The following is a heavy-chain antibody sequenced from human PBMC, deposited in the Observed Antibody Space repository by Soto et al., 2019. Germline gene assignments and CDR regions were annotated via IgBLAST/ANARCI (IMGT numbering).Heavy chain of an antibody. D-gene: IGHD5-18*01. CDR3: ARVWLQLNFWNWFDP. V-gene: IGHV1-69*06. J-gene: IGHJ5*02. CDR1: GGTFSSYA. CDR2: IIPIFGTA. Sequence: QVQLVQSGAEVKKPGSSVKVSCKASGGTFSSYAISWVRQAPGQGLEWMGGIIPIFGTANYAQKFQGRVTITADKSTSTAYRELSSLRSEDTAVYYCARVWLQLNFWNWFDPWGQGTLVTVSS.